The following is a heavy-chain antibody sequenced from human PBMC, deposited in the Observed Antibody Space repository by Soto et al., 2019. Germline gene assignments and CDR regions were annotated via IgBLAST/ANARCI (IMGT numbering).Heavy chain of an antibody. CDR1: GYTFTNYA. CDR3: ARDEDY. CDR2: INTGNGKT. J-gene: IGHJ4*02. Sequence: QVQLVQSVAEVKKPGASVTVSCKASGYTFTNYAFHWVRQAPGQGLEWMGWINTGNGKTKYSQKLEGRITLTRDTSASTAYMELSSLTSEDPAVYYCARDEDYWGQGTQVTVSS. V-gene: IGHV1-3*04.